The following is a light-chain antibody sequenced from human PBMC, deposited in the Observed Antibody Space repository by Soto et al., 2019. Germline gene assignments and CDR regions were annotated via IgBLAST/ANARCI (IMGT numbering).Light chain of an antibody. CDR3: QQYNNCPPWT. CDR1: QSVSSN. V-gene: IGKV3-15*01. CDR2: GAS. Sequence: EIVMTQSPATLSVSPGERATLSCRASQSVSSNLAWYQQKPGQAPRLLIYGASTRATGIPARFSGSGSGTEVTLTISSLQSADFAVYYCQQYNNCPPWTFGQGTKVEIK. J-gene: IGKJ1*01.